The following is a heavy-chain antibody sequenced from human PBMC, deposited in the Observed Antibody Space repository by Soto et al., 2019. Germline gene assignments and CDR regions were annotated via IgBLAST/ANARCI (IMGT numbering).Heavy chain of an antibody. CDR3: ARGDSNSWSDY. J-gene: IGHJ4*02. CDR1: GFTFRSYA. Sequence: GGSLRLSCAASGFTFRSYAMDWVRQAPGKGLEWVAVISYDGTNKYYADSVKGRFTISRDNSKNTLSLQMNSLRPEDTAVYYCARGDSNSWSDYWGQGT. D-gene: IGHD6-13*01. V-gene: IGHV3-30*01. CDR2: ISYDGTNK.